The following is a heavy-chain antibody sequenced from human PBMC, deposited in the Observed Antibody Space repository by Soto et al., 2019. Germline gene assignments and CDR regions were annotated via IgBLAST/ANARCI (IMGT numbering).Heavy chain of an antibody. Sequence: EVQLLESGGGLVQPGGPLRLSCAASGFTFSSYAMNWVRQAPGKGLEWVSAISGSGGSTYYADSVKGRFTISRDNSKNTLYLQMSSLRAEDTAVYYCAKAVIPNRYYFDYWGQGTLVTVSS. D-gene: IGHD3-22*01. J-gene: IGHJ4*02. CDR1: GFTFSSYA. V-gene: IGHV3-23*01. CDR3: AKAVIPNRYYFDY. CDR2: ISGSGGST.